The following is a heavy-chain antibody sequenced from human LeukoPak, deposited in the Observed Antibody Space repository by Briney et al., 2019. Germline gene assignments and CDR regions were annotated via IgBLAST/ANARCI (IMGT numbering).Heavy chain of an antibody. D-gene: IGHD4-17*01. J-gene: IGHJ6*02. Sequence: SETLCLTCTVSGGSMSSYYWSWIRQPPGKGLEWIGYIYYSGSTNYNPSLKSRVTISVDTSKNQFSLKLSSVTAADTAVYYCARGSYGTKNYYYYYGMDVWGQGTTVTVSS. V-gene: IGHV4-59*08. CDR1: GGSMSSYY. CDR3: ARGSYGTKNYYYYYGMDV. CDR2: IYYSGST.